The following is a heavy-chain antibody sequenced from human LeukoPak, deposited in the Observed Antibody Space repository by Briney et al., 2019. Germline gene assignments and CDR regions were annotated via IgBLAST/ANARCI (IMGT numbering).Heavy chain of an antibody. CDR2: VFTGGIISENT. CDR3: ARDRYYYDSSSYYSAFET. CDR1: GGSTSRYY. D-gene: IGHD3-22*01. Sequence: TSETLSLTCTVSGGSTSRYYWSWVRQPPGKGLEWIGRVFTGGIISENTNYNPSLKSRVTRSVDTLKNQFSLQLTSVTAADTAVYYCARDRYYYDSSSYYSAFETWGQGTMVTVSS. J-gene: IGHJ3*02. V-gene: IGHV4-4*07.